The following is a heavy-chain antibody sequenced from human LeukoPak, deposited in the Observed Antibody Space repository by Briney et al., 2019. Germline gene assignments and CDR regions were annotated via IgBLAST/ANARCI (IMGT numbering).Heavy chain of an antibody. D-gene: IGHD3-10*01. CDR1: GFTFSSYA. CDR2: ISGSGGST. V-gene: IGHV3-23*01. CDR3: AKGLMVRGVDYYYMDV. J-gene: IGHJ6*03. Sequence: GGXLRLSCAASGFTFSSYAMSWVRQAPGKGLEWVSAISGSGGSTYYADSVKGRFTIYRDNSKNTLYLQMNSLRAEDTAVYYCAKGLMVRGVDYYYMDVWGKGTTVTVSS.